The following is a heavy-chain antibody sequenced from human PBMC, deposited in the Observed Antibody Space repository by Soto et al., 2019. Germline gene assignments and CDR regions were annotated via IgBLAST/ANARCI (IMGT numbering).Heavy chain of an antibody. CDR1: GYTFTSYD. V-gene: IGHV1-18*01. J-gene: IGHJ3*02. CDR2: ISAYNGNT. Sequence: ASVKVSCKASGYTFTSYDINWVRQAPGQGLEWMGWISAYNGNTNYAQKLQGRVTMTTDTSTSTAYMELRSLRSDDTAVYYCGRDSRYDAFDIWGQGTMVTVSS. CDR3: GRDSRYDAFDI.